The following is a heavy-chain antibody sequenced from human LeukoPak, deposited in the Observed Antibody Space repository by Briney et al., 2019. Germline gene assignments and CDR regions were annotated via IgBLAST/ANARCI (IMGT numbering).Heavy chain of an antibody. CDR1: GGSISSGDYY. J-gene: IGHJ4*02. CDR2: IYYSGST. CDR3: ASSYGDYRSSTDH. Sequence: SETLSLTCTVSGGSISSGDYYWSWIRQPPGKGLEWIGYIYYSGSTYYNPSLKSRVTISVDTSKNQFSLKLSSVTAADTAVYYCASSYGDYRSSTDHWGQGTLSPSPQ. D-gene: IGHD4-17*01. V-gene: IGHV4-30-4*01.